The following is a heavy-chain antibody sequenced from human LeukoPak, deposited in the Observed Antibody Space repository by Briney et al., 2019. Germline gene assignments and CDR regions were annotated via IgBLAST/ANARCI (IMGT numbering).Heavy chain of an antibody. CDR1: GYTFTSYG. V-gene: IGHV1-18*01. J-gene: IGHJ4*02. CDR3: ARDPPEFVVVPAAIQEVDFEDY. D-gene: IGHD2-2*02. CDR2: ISAYNGNT. Sequence: ASVKVSCKASGYTFTSYGISWVRQAPGQGLEWMGWISAYNGNTNYAQKLQGRVTMTTDTSTSTAYMELRSLRSDDTAVYYCARDPPEFVVVPAAIQEVDFEDYWGQGTLVTVSS.